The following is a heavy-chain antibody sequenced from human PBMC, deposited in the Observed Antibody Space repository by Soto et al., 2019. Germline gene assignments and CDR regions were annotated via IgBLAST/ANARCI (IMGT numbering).Heavy chain of an antibody. CDR2: INAGNGNT. V-gene: IGHV1-3*01. Sequence: QVQLVQSGAEVKKPGASVKVSCKASGYTFTNYAMHWVRQAPGQRLKWMGWINAGNGNTKYSQKFQGRVTITRDTSASTAYMELSSLRSEDTAVYYCARDACSGNSCHTQENCYAMDVWGQGTMVTVSS. J-gene: IGHJ6*02. D-gene: IGHD2-2*01. CDR3: ARDACSGNSCHTQENCYAMDV. CDR1: GYTFTNYA.